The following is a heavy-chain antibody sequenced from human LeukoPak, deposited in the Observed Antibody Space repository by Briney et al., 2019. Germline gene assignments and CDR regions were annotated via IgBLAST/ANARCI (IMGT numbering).Heavy chain of an antibody. CDR2: IYYRGST. V-gene: IGHV4-59*01. CDR3: GRGYTSSSEPFDY. D-gene: IGHD6-6*01. Sequence: SETLSLTCTVSGGSISSYYWSWIRQPPGKGLEWIGYIYYRGSTNYNPSLKSRVTISVDTSKNQFSLKLASVTAADTAVYYCGRGYTSSSEPFDYWGQGTLVTVSS. CDR1: GGSISSYY. J-gene: IGHJ4*02.